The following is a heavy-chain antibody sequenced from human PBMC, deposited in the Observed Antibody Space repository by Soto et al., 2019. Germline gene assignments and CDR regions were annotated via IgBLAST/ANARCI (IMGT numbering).Heavy chain of an antibody. CDR3: TGVVPAAMKEEYYYYYGMDV. CDR1: GFTFSGSA. Sequence: EVQLVESGGGLVQPGGSLKLSCAASGFTFSGSAMHWVRQASGKGLEWVGRIRSKANSYATAYAASVKGRFTISRDDSKNTAYLQMNSLKTEDTAVYYCTGVVPAAMKEEYYYYYGMDVWGQGTTVTVSS. J-gene: IGHJ6*02. V-gene: IGHV3-73*02. CDR2: IRSKANSYAT. D-gene: IGHD2-2*01.